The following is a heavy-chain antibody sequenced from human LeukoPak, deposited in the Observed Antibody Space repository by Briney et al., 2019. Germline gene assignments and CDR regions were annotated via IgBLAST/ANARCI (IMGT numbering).Heavy chain of an antibody. V-gene: IGHV4-39*01. CDR3: ARHLGKYYDILTGYYIGFGWFDP. CDR1: GGSISSSSYY. CDR2: IYYSGST. Sequence: SETLSLTCTVSGGSISSSSYYWGWIRQPPGKGLEWIGSIYYSGSTYYNPSLKSRVTISVDTSKNQFSLKLSSVTAADTAVYYCARHLGKYYDILTGYYIGFGWFDPWGQGTLVTVSS. D-gene: IGHD3-9*01. J-gene: IGHJ5*02.